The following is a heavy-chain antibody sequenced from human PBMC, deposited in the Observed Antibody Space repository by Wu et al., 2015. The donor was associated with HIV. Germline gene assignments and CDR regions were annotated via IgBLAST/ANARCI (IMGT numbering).Heavy chain of an antibody. CDR1: GGSISSGSYY. CDR2: IYTSGST. Sequence: QVQLQESGPGLVKPSQTLSLTCTVSGGSISSGSYYWSWIRQPAGKGLEWIGYIYTSGSTNYNPSLKSRVTISVDTSKNQFSLKLSSVTAADTAVYYCARTAAGLPFDYWGQGTLVTVSS. J-gene: IGHJ4*02. D-gene: IGHD6-13*01. CDR3: ARTAAGLPFDY. V-gene: IGHV4-61*09.